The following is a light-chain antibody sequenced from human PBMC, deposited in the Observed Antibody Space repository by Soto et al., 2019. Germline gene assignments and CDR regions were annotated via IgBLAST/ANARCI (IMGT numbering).Light chain of an antibody. CDR3: QQYGNSPRT. J-gene: IGKJ2*01. CDR2: AVS. CDR1: QSVNSNF. V-gene: IGKV3-20*01. Sequence: EIVLTQSPGTLSLSPGESATLSCRASQSVNSNFFAWYQQKPRQAPRLLIYAVSTRATRIPDRFTGSGSGTDFTLTISGLEPEDFAIYYCQQYGNSPRTFGQGTRLDI.